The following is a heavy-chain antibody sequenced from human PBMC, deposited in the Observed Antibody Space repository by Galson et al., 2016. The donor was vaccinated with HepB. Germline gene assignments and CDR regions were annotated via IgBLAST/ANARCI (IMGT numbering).Heavy chain of an antibody. CDR1: GVTFSDYY. J-gene: IGHJ4*02. D-gene: IGHD4-23*01. CDR2: ISSSGTTI. CDR3: AREARVRVTDY. V-gene: IGHV3-11*01. Sequence: LRLSCAASGVTFSDYYMSWIRQAPGKGLEWLSYISSSGTTIYYADSVKGRFTISRDNAKNSLYLQMNSLRAEDTAVYYCAREARVRVTDYWGQGTLVTVSS.